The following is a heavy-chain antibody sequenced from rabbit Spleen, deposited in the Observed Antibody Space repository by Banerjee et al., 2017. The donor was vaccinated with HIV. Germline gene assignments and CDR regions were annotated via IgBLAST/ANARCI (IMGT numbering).Heavy chain of an antibody. V-gene: IGHV1S40*01. CDR3: ARDTSSSFSSYGMDL. D-gene: IGHD1-1*01. CDR1: GVSFSSSSY. J-gene: IGHJ6*01. CDR2: IDMGGVT. Sequence: QSLEESGGDLVKPGASLTLTCTASGVSFSSSSYMCWVRQAPGKGLEWITCIDMGGVTYCATWAKGRFTISKTSSTTVTLQVTSLTAADTATYFCARDTSSSFSSYGMDLWGPGTLVTVS.